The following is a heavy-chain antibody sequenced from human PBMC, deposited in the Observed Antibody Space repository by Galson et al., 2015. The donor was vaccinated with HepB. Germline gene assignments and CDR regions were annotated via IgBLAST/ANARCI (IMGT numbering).Heavy chain of an antibody. D-gene: IGHD6-19*01. CDR2: INAGNGNT. V-gene: IGHV1-3*01. J-gene: IGHJ4*02. CDR1: GYTFTSYA. Sequence: SVKVSCKASGYTFTSYAMHWVRQAPGQRLEWMGWINAGNGNTKYSQKFQGRVTITRDTSASTAYMELSSLRSEDTAVYYCARDWGVGVAVAGTNPLGYWGQGTLVTVSS. CDR3: ARDWGVGVAVAGTNPLGY.